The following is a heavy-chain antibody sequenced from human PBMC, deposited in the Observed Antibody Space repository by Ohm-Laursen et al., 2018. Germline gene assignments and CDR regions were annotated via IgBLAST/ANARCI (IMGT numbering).Heavy chain of an antibody. CDR2: ITWNSGTI. J-gene: IGHJ5*02. V-gene: IGHV3-9*01. D-gene: IGHD4-17*01. Sequence: SLRLSCSASGFTFDDYAMHWVRQAPGKGLEWVSGITWNSGTITYADSVKGRFTISRDNAKNSLYLQMNSLRAEDTALYYCAKDGYGDQTNWFDPWGQGTLVTVSS. CDR1: GFTFDDYA. CDR3: AKDGYGDQTNWFDP.